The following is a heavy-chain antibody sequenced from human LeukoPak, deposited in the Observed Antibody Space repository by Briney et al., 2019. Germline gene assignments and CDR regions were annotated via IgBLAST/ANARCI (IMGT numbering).Heavy chain of an antibody. CDR2: ISSSGSTI. J-gene: IGHJ4*02. Sequence: PGGSLRLSCAASGFTFSDYYMSWIRQAPGKGLEWVSYISSSGSTIYYADSVKGRFTISRDNAKNSLYLQMNSLRAEDTAVYYCAASSVAAVGTVLDYWGQGTLVTVSS. CDR1: GFTFSDYY. V-gene: IGHV3-11*04. CDR3: AASSVAAVGTVLDY. D-gene: IGHD6-13*01.